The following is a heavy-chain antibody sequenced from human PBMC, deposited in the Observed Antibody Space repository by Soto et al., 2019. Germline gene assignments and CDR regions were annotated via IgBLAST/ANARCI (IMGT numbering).Heavy chain of an antibody. Sequence: GASVKVSCKASGYTFTNFGISWVRQAPGQGLEWMGWISAYNGNTNYAQNFQGRVTMTTDTSTSTAYMELRSLRSDDTAVYYCASRRTPLAYWGQGTLVTVSS. D-gene: IGHD2-15*01. CDR1: GYTFTNFG. J-gene: IGHJ4*02. CDR2: ISAYNGNT. V-gene: IGHV1-18*01. CDR3: ASRRTPLAY.